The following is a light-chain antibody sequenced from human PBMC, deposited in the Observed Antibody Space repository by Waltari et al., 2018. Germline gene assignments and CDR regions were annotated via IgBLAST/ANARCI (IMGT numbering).Light chain of an antibody. V-gene: IGKV1-39*01. CDR1: QSISRY. J-gene: IGKJ5*01. CDR3: QQSYRAPIT. Sequence: DIQLTQSPSSLSATVGDRVTITCRASQSISRYLTWYQQEPGKAPKVLIYSASSLQTGVPSRFSGSGSGTDFTLTISSLQPEDFATYYCQQSYRAPITFGQGTRLDIK. CDR2: SAS.